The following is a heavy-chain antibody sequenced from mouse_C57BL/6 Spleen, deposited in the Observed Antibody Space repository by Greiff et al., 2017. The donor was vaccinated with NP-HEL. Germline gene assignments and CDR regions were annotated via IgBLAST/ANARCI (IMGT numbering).Heavy chain of an antibody. V-gene: IGHV1-82*01. J-gene: IGHJ3*01. CDR2: IYPGDGDT. D-gene: IGHD2-4*01. CDR1: GYAFSSSW. CDR3: ARYDYDGY. Sequence: VQLQQSGPELVKPGASVKISCKASGYAFSSSWMNWVKQRPGKGLEWIGRIYPGDGDTNYNGKFKGKATLTADKSSSTAYMQLSSLTSEDSAVYFCARYDYDGYWGQGTLVTVSA.